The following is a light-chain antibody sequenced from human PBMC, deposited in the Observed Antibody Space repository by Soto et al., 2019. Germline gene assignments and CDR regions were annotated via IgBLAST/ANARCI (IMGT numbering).Light chain of an antibody. CDR1: QSISSW. CDR2: KAS. Sequence: DIQMTQSPSSLYAVVVDRVTFTCRASQSISSWAAWYQQKPGKAPKLQIYKASSLESGVPSRFSGSGSGREFTLTISSLQPDDFATYYCQQYNSYSTFRHSTKLEIK. CDR3: QQYNSYST. V-gene: IGKV1-5*03. J-gene: IGKJ2*01.